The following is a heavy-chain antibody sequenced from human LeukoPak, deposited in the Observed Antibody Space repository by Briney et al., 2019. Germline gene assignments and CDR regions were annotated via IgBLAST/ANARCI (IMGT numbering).Heavy chain of an antibody. J-gene: IGHJ6*03. V-gene: IGHV4-59*01. CDR3: ARARYFDWLLPNYYYYYMDV. CDR2: IYYSGST. Sequence: SETLSLTCTVSGGSISSYYWSWIRQPPGKGLEWIGYIYYSGSTNYNPSLKSRVTISVDTSKNQFSLKLSSVTAADTAVYYCARARYFDWLLPNYYYYYMDVWGKGTTVTISS. CDR1: GGSISSYY. D-gene: IGHD3-9*01.